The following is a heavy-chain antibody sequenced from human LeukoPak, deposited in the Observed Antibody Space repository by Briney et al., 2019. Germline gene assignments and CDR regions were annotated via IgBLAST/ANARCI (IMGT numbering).Heavy chain of an antibody. V-gene: IGHV3-30*18. D-gene: IGHD3-3*01. CDR2: ISYDGSNK. CDR1: GFRFSSYG. Sequence: RCLRLSSAASGFRFSSYGMQCVRQAPGKGLEWVAVISYDGSNKYYVDSVKGRFNISRDNCKNTLYLQMNSLRGEDTAVYYCAKDRGEVFGVVIIYYGMDVWGQGTTVTVSS. J-gene: IGHJ6*02. CDR3: AKDRGEVFGVVIIYYGMDV.